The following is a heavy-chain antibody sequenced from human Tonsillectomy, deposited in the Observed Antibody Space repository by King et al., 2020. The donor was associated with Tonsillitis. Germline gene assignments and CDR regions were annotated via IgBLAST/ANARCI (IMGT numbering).Heavy chain of an antibody. CDR3: AKAIRGWIPDY. CDR2: IRYDGINK. J-gene: IGHJ4*02. Sequence: VQLVESGGGVVQPGGSLRLSCAASGFIFSNYDIHWVRQAPGKGLDWVAFIRYDGINKYYADSLKGRFTVSRDNSKNTLYLQMNSLRTEDTAVYYCAKAIRGWIPDYWGQGTLVTVSS. V-gene: IGHV3-30*02. CDR1: GFIFSNYD. D-gene: IGHD6-19*01.